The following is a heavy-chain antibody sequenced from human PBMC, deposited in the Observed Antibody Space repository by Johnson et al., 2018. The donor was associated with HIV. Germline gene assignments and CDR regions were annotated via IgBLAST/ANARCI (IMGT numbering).Heavy chain of an antibody. D-gene: IGHD3-10*02. V-gene: IGHV3-30-3*01. CDR2: ISYDGSNK. CDR1: GFTFSIYA. Sequence: MQLVESGGGVVQPGRSLRLSCAASGFTFSIYAMHWVRQAPGKGLEWVSLISYDGSNKYYADSVKGRFTISRDNSKNTLYLQMNSLRAEDTAVYYCARDFMYAFDIWGQGTMVTVSS. J-gene: IGHJ3*02. CDR3: ARDFMYAFDI.